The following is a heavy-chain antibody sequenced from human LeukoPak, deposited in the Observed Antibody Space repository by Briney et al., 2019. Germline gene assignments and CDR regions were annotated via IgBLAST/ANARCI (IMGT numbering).Heavy chain of an antibody. CDR3: ARAGIAAAGTRFDP. Sequence: SETLSLTCTVSGGSISSYYWSWIRQPPRKGLEWIGYIYYSGSTNYNPSLTSRVTISVDTSKNQFSLKLSSVTAADTAVYYCARAGIAAAGTRFDPWGQGTLVTVSS. V-gene: IGHV4-59*01. D-gene: IGHD6-13*01. CDR2: IYYSGST. CDR1: GGSISSYY. J-gene: IGHJ5*02.